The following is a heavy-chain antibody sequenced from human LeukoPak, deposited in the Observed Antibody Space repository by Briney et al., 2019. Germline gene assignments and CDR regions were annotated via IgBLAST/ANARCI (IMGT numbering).Heavy chain of an antibody. Sequence: GESLKISCKGSGYSFTSYWIGWVRQMPGKGLEWMGVIYPGDSDTRYSPSFQGQVTISADKSISTAYLQWSSLKASDSAIYYCARSSYYASGSPVAYWGQGTLVTVSS. CDR1: GYSFTSYW. CDR2: IYPGDSDT. J-gene: IGHJ4*02. CDR3: ARSSYYASGSPVAY. V-gene: IGHV5-51*01. D-gene: IGHD3-10*01.